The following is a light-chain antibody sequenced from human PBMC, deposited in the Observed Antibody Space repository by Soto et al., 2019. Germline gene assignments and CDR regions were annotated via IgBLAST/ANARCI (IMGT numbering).Light chain of an antibody. Sequence: QSALTQPASVSGSPGQSITISCTGTSSDVGGHNAVSWYRQDPGKAPKLVIYDVTNRPSGVSNRFSGSKSGNTASLTISGLQTVDEADYYCSSFTSSITYVFGTGTQLTVL. CDR3: SSFTSSITYV. V-gene: IGLV2-14*01. CDR1: SSDVGGHNA. J-gene: IGLJ1*01. CDR2: DVT.